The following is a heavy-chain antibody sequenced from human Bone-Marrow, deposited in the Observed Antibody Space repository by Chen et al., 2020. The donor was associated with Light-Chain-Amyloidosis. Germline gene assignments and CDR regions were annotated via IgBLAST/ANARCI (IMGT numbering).Heavy chain of an antibody. CDR2: IYHTGTT. Sequence: QVQLQESGPGLVKPSETLSLTSSVSGYSISSGCYWGWIRQPPGKGLEWIGSIYHTGTTYYNPSLKSRVTISLDRSKNQFSLKLSSVNAADTAVYYSTRAGVNGTGYFSPFDHWGQGYLVTVSS. CDR1: GYSISSGCY. V-gene: IGHV4-38-2*02. D-gene: IGHD2-8*02. J-gene: IGHJ4*02. CDR3: TRAGVNGTGYFSPFDH.